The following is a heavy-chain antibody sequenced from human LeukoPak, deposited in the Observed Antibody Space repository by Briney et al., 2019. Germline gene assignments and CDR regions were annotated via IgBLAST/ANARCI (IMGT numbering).Heavy chain of an antibody. D-gene: IGHD2-2*01. CDR1: GGSISSSSYY. V-gene: IGHV4-39*01. CDR2: IHYSGST. Sequence: SETLSLTCTVSGGSISSSSYYWVWLRQPPGKGPEWIGSIHYSGSTSYKSSLKSRVTLSVDTSKNQFSLKLRSVTAADTAVYYCARPAPEYCSVTSCWGTWGQGTLVTVAS. CDR3: ARPAPEYCSVTSCWGT. J-gene: IGHJ5*02.